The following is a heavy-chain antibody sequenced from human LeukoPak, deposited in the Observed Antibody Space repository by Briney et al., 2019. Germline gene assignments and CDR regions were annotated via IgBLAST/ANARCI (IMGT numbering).Heavy chain of an antibody. CDR3: ARWPYAMVRGVQNYYYYYMDV. CDR1: GYTFTSYG. D-gene: IGHD3-10*01. Sequence: ASVKVSCKASGYTFTSYGISWVRQAPGQGLEWMGWISAYNGNTNYAQKLQGRVTMTTDTSTSTAYMELRSLRSDDTAVYYCARWPYAMVRGVQNYYYYYMDVWGKGTTVTVSS. V-gene: IGHV1-18*01. CDR2: ISAYNGNT. J-gene: IGHJ6*03.